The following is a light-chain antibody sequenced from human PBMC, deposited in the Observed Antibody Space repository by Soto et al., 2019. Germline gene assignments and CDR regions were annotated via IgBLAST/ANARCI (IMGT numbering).Light chain of an antibody. CDR2: GAS. J-gene: IGKJ5*01. Sequence: EIVMTQSPATLSVSPGERATLSCRASQSISSNLGWYQQRPGQAPRLLIYGASTRAAAIPARFSGSGSGTGFTPTISSLQSEDVAVYYCEQYNTWRSITFGQGTRLEIK. V-gene: IGKV3-15*01. CDR1: QSISSN. CDR3: EQYNTWRSIT.